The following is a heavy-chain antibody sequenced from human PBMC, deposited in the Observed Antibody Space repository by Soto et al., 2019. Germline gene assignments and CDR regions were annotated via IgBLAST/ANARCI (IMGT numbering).Heavy chain of an antibody. Sequence: VKLVESGGGVVQPGGSLRLYCAASGFTFNIYGMHWVRQAPDKGLEWVALISYDGSNQYYADSVKGRFTISRDNSKNTLCLQMNSMSADDTAVYYCAKDQASGQGSFDSWGQGTLGTVSS. CDR3: AKDQASGQGSFDS. CDR2: ISYDGSNQ. J-gene: IGHJ4*02. CDR1: GFTFNIYG. V-gene: IGHV3-30*18.